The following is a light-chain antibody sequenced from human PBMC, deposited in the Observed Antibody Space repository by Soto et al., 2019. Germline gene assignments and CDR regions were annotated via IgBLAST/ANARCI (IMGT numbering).Light chain of an antibody. J-gene: IGKJ5*01. CDR3: QQLYTLPFT. CDR1: HGISTF. Sequence: IQLTQSPSLLSASIGDRVPITCRASHGISTFLAWYQQKPGKAPKLLIYEASTLQSGVPSRFSGSGSGTEFTLTISGLLPEDFAAYHCQQLYTLPFTFGQGRRLEIK. V-gene: IGKV1-9*01. CDR2: EAS.